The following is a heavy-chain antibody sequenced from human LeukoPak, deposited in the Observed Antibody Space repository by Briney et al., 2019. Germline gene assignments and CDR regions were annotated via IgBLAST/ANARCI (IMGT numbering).Heavy chain of an antibody. D-gene: IGHD3-10*01. CDR3: NRGGHYDSASYYNVHY. CDR2: IRSKTYGGTA. CDR1: GFTFGDYA. J-gene: IGHJ4*02. Sequence: GGSLSLSCPTSGFTFGDYAVSWVRQAPGKGLEWVGFIRSKTYGGTAEHAASVKGRFTISRDDSKSIAYLQMNSLTTEDTGIYYCNRGGHYDSASYYNVHYWGQGTLVTVTS. V-gene: IGHV3-49*04.